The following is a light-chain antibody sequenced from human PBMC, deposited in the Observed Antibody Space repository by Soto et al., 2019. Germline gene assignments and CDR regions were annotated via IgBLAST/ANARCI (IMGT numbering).Light chain of an antibody. CDR3: QSYDSSLSVV. Sequence: QSVLTQPPSVSGAPGQRVTISCTGSSSNIGAGYDVQWYQQLPGTAPKLLIYVNTDRPSGVPDRFSGSKSGTSASLAITGLQAEDEADYYCQSYDSSLSVVFGGGTKLTVL. J-gene: IGLJ2*01. V-gene: IGLV1-40*01. CDR2: VNT. CDR1: SSNIGAGYD.